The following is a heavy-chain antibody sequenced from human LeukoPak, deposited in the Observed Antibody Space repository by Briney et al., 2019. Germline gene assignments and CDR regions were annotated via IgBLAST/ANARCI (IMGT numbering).Heavy chain of an antibody. D-gene: IGHD2-2*01. V-gene: IGHV3-49*04. Sequence: PGGSLRLSCTASGFTFGDYAMSWVRQAPGKGLEWVGFIRSKAYGGTTEYAASVKGRFTISRDDSKSIAYLQMNSLKTEDTAVYYCTRVLSLPAAIVYYYYYMDVWGKGTTVTISS. CDR3: TRVLSLPAAIVYYYYYMDV. CDR2: IRSKAYGGTT. J-gene: IGHJ6*03. CDR1: GFTFGDYA.